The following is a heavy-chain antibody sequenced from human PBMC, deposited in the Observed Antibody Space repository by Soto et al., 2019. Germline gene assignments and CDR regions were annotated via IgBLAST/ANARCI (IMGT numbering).Heavy chain of an antibody. CDR2: ISSSSSTI. CDR1: GFTFSSYS. CDR3: ARADSGYAHGYYYYGMDV. D-gene: IGHD5-12*01. J-gene: IGHJ6*02. Sequence: EVQLVESGGGLVQPGGSLRLSCAASGFTFSSYSMNWVRQAPGKGLEWVSYISSSSSTIYYADSVKGGFTISRDNVKNSLYLQMNSLRAEDTAVYYCARADSGYAHGYYYYGMDVWGQGTTVTVSS. V-gene: IGHV3-48*01.